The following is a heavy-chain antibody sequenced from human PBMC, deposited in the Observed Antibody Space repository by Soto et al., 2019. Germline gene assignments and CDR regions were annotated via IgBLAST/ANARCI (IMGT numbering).Heavy chain of an antibody. D-gene: IGHD3-3*01. CDR3: ARGGTIRQTTFGLVIVGRFDP. J-gene: IGHJ5*02. CDR1: GYSLTGYY. V-gene: IGHV1-2*04. CDR2: INPKSGDT. Sequence: QVQLVQSGAEVKKPGASVRVSCTTSGYSLTGYYLHWVRQAPGQGLEWMGRINPKSGDTDYAQKFQGWVTMTTDPSINTAYMDLTRLTSNDTAIYYCARGGTIRQTTFGLVIVGRFDPWGQGTLVTVSS.